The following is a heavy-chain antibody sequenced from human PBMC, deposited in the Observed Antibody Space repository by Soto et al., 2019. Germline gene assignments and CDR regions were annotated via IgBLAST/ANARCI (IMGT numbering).Heavy chain of an antibody. CDR1: GYTFTGYY. CDR3: ARERGVRGSGYFLTFDY. CDR2: INPNSGGT. V-gene: IGHV1-2*02. D-gene: IGHD3-3*01. J-gene: IGHJ4*02. Sequence: QVQLVQSGAEVKKPGASVKVSCKASGYTFTGYYMHWVRQAPGQGLEWMGWINPNSGGTNYAQKFQGRVTMTRDTSISTAYRELSRLRSDDTAVYYCARERGVRGSGYFLTFDYWGQGTLVTVSS.